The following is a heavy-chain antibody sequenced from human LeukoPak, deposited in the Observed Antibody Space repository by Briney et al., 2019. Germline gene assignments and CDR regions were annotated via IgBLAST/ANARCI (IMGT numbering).Heavy chain of an antibody. V-gene: IGHV4-34*01. Sequence: SETLSLTCAVYGGSFSGYYWSWVRQPPGKGLEWIGEINHSGSTNYNPSLKSQVTISVDTSKNQFSLKLSSVTAADTAVYYCARRHGDHYYDSSGYYYDPPYYGMDVWGQGTTVTVSS. J-gene: IGHJ6*02. CDR1: GGSFSGYY. CDR3: ARRHGDHYYDSSGYYYDPPYYGMDV. CDR2: INHSGST. D-gene: IGHD3-22*01.